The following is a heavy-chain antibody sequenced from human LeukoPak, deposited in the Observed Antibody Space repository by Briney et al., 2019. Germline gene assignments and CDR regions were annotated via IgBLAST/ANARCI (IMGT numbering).Heavy chain of an antibody. CDR1: GYTFTSYG. CDR3: ARDPGRYQLLLNWFDP. V-gene: IGHV1-18*01. CDR2: ISAYNGNT. J-gene: IGHJ5*02. Sequence: ASVKVSCTASGYTFTSYGISWVRQAPGQGLEWMGWISAYNGNTNYAQKLQGRVTMTTDTSTSTAYMELRSLRSDDTAVYYCARDPGRYQLLLNWFDPWGQGTLVTVSS. D-gene: IGHD2-2*01.